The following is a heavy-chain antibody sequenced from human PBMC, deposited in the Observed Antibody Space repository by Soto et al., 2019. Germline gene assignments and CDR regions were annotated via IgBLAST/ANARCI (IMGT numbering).Heavy chain of an antibody. CDR3: AAGTIFGVVMTAFDI. CDR2: ISYDGSNK. Sequence: QVQLVESGGGVVQPGRSLRLSCAASGFTFSSYAMHWVRQAPGKGLEWVAVISYDGSNKYYADSVKGRFTISRDNSKNTLYLQMNSLRAEDXAVYYCAAGTIFGVVMTAFDIWGQGTMVTVSS. D-gene: IGHD3-3*01. V-gene: IGHV3-30-3*01. J-gene: IGHJ3*02. CDR1: GFTFSSYA.